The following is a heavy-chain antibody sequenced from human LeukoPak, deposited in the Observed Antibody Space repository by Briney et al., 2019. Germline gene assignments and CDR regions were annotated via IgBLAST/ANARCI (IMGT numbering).Heavy chain of an antibody. J-gene: IGHJ4*02. CDR2: VSAYNGNT. CDR1: GYTFTRYG. CDR3: ARDARIAVAGTLPFDY. D-gene: IGHD6-19*01. V-gene: IGHV1-18*01. Sequence: ASVKVSCKASGYTFTRYGISWVRQAPGQGLEGMGWVSAYNGNTNYAQKLQGRVTMTTDTSTSTAYMEPRSLRSDDTAVYYCARDARIAVAGTLPFDYWGQGTLVTVSS.